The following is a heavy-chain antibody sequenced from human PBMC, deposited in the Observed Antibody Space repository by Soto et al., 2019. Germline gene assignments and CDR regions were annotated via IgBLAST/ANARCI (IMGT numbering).Heavy chain of an antibody. CDR1: GFIFTDYS. CDR3: ARDPQLRDGYNFDS. V-gene: IGHV3-11*01. D-gene: IGHD5-12*01. Sequence: QVQLVESGGGLVEPGGSLRLSCAASGFIFTDYSMAWIRQAPGKGLEWISYITTGGETTLYAASVEGRFTISRDNAKKALFLQMNSLRADDTSVYFCARDPQLRDGYNFDSWGQGTLVTVSS. CDR2: ITTGGETT. J-gene: IGHJ4*02.